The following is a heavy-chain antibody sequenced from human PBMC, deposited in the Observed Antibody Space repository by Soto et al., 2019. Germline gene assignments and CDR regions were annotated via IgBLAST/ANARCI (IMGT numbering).Heavy chain of an antibody. CDR1: GFSFESYG. CDR2: IWFDGSDR. V-gene: IGHV3-33*01. D-gene: IGHD5-18*01. J-gene: IGHJ4*02. Sequence: QVQLVESGGGVVQPGRSLRLSCAASGFSFESYGMHWVRQAPGKGLEWVAAIWFDGSDRKYVDYVKGRFTISRDNSKNTVFLQMTSLSAEDTAVYYCVRGIGYTYGPFDNWGQGTLVTVSS. CDR3: VRGIGYTYGPFDN.